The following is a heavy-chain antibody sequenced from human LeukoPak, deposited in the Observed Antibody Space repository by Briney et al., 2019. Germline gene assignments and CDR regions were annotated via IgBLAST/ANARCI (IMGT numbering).Heavy chain of an antibody. Sequence: GSLRLSCAASGFPFSTFCMHWLRQPPGKGLEWIGYIYYSGSTNYNPSLKSRVTILVDTSKNQFSLRLTSVSAADTAVYYCARGFDSKSTYFDYWGQGTLVTVSS. CDR1: GFPFSTFC. CDR2: IYYSGST. D-gene: IGHD5-12*01. J-gene: IGHJ4*02. V-gene: IGHV4-59*01. CDR3: ARGFDSKSTYFDY.